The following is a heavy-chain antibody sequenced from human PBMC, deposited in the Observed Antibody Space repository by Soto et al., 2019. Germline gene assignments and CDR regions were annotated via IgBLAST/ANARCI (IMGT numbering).Heavy chain of an antibody. Sequence: QVQLVQSGAEGKKPGASVKVSCKTPCYNFTTYGVSWVRQAPGQGLEWMGWISGHNGHTNYARAFQGRVTVTTDESTPTTYMELRSLRSDDTAVYYCASYQPYSTGYYDFDPWGQATVV. J-gene: IGHJ5*02. CDR1: CYNFTTYG. CDR3: ASYQPYSTGYYDFDP. D-gene: IGHD6-19*01. CDR2: ISGHNGHT. V-gene: IGHV1-18*01.